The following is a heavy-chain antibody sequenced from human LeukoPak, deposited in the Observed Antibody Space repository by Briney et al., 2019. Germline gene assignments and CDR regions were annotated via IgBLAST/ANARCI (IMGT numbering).Heavy chain of an antibody. V-gene: IGHV3-23*01. CDR2: ITGSGGTT. Sequence: PGGSLRLSCAASGFTFSSYAMSWVRQAPGKGVEWVSAITGSGGTTYYADSVKGRFTISRDNCKNTLYLQMNSLRAEDTAVYYCAKHTLVVTAIYYWGQGTLVTVSS. D-gene: IGHD2-21*02. CDR1: GFTFSSYA. J-gene: IGHJ4*02. CDR3: AKHTLVVTAIYY.